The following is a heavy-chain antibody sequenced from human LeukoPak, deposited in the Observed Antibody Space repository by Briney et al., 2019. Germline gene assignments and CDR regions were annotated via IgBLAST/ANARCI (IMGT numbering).Heavy chain of an antibody. J-gene: IGHJ3*02. Sequence: SETRSLACTVSAGSISSSSYYWGWIRQPPGKGREWIGSIYYSGSTHYHQALKIRVTISVDRYKTQISLKLSFVTVEDEAVYYYARHERVSHYAFDIWGQGTMVTVSS. V-gene: IGHV4-39*01. CDR1: AGSISSSSYY. CDR2: IYYSGST. D-gene: IGHD1-1*01. CDR3: ARHERVSHYAFDI.